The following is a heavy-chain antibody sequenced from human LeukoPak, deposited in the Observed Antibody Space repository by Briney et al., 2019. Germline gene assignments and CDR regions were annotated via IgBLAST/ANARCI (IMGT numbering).Heavy chain of an antibody. J-gene: IGHJ4*02. V-gene: IGHV5-51*01. CDR3: ARGSLNWPFDY. D-gene: IGHD1-20*01. Sequence: GESLKISCRGSGYSFTSYRIGWVRQMPGKGVEWMGIIYPGDSDTRYSPSFQGQVTISADKSISTAYLQWSSLKASDTAVYYCARGSLNWPFDYWGQGTLVTVSS. CDR2: IYPGDSDT. CDR1: GYSFTSYR.